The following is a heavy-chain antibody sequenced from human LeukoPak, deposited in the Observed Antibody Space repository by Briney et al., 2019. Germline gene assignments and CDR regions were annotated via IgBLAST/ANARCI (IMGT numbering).Heavy chain of an antibody. CDR3: ARGRVWFGFFDL. Sequence: SETMSLTCTVSGASISSSGSYWAWIRQPPGKGLEWIANIYYNGDTYYKPSLKSRLTISVDTSENRFSLRLSSVTAADTAVYYCARGRVWFGFFDLWGRGTLLTVSA. CDR1: GASISSSGSY. CDR2: IYYNGDT. V-gene: IGHV4-39*02. J-gene: IGHJ2*01. D-gene: IGHD3-10*01.